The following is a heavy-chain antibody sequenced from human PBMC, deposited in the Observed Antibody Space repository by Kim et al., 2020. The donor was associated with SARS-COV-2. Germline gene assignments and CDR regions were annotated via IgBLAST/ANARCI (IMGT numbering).Heavy chain of an antibody. CDR2: ISGSGGST. CDR3: AKDDDYYDSSYRPFAY. D-gene: IGHD3-22*01. J-gene: IGHJ4*02. CDR1: GFTFSSYA. V-gene: IGHV3-23*01. Sequence: GGSLRLSCAASGFTFSSYAMSWVRQAPGKGLEWVSAISGSGGSTYYADSVKGRFTISRDNSKNTLYLQMNSLRAEDTAVYYCAKDDDYYDSSYRPFAYWGQGTLVTVSS.